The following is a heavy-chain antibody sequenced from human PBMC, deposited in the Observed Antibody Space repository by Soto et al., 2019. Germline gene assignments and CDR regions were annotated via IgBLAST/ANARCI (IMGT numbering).Heavy chain of an antibody. V-gene: IGHV1-2*04. J-gene: IGHJ4*02. CDR1: GYTFTGYY. CDR2: INPNSGGT. Sequence: ASVKVSCKASGYTFTGYYMHWVRQAPGQGLEWMGWINPNSGGTNYAQKFQGWVTMTRDTSISTAYMELSRLRSDDTAVYYCAGDALMTTVTMYFDYWGQGTLVTVSS. D-gene: IGHD4-17*01. CDR3: AGDALMTTVTMYFDY.